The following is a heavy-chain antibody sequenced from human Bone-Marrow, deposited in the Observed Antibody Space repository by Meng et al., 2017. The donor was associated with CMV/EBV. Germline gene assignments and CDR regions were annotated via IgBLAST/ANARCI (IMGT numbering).Heavy chain of an antibody. J-gene: IGHJ4*02. V-gene: IGHV4-34*01. CDR2: INHSGRT. D-gene: IGHD3-22*01. CDR3: VRAYYYDSSGNFDD. Sequence: GSLRLSCAVYGGSFSGYYWSWIRQPPGKGLEWFGEINHSGRTNYNPSLKSRVTISVDTSKNQFSLKLSSVTAADTAVYYCVRAYYYDSSGNFDDWGQGTLVTVFS. CDR1: GGSFSGYY.